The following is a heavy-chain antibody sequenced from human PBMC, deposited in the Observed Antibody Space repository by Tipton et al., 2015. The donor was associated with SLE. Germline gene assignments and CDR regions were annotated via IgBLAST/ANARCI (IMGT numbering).Heavy chain of an antibody. V-gene: IGHV4-59*11. J-gene: IGHJ2*01. CDR1: GGSISSHY. Sequence: TLSLTCTVSGGSISSHYWSWIRQPPGKGLEWIGYIYYSGSTNYNPSLKSRVTISVDTSKNQFSLKLSSVTAADTAVYYCARAIGYGDHYWYFDLWGRGTLVTVSS. CDR2: IYYSGST. CDR3: ARAIGYGDHYWYFDL. D-gene: IGHD4-17*01.